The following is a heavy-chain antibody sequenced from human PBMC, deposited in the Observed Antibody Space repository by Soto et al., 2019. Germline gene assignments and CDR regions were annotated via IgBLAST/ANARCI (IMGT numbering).Heavy chain of an antibody. Sequence: QITLKESGPTLVKPTQTLTLTCTFSGLSLSTGGVAVGWIRQPPGKALEWLAVINFKDEKRYSPSLKSRLTITKDTSKHQVVLIMTNMDPVDTATYYCAHRPVYAQDWFDPCGQGILVTVSS. CDR2: INFKDEK. D-gene: IGHD2-8*01. CDR1: GLSLSTGGVA. J-gene: IGHJ5*02. CDR3: AHRPVYAQDWFDP. V-gene: IGHV2-5*01.